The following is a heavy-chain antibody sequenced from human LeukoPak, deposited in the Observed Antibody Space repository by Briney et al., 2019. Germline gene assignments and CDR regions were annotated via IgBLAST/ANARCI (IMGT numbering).Heavy chain of an antibody. D-gene: IGHD3-22*01. CDR3: ARHGVLADYYYDSSGYPQFDP. CDR2: IYYSGST. V-gene: IGHV4-39*01. Sequence: PSETLSLTCTVSGGSISSSSYYWGWIRQPPGKGLEWIGSIYYSGSTYYNPSLKSRVTISVDTSKNPFSLKLSSVTAADTAVYYCARHGVLADYYYDSSGYPQFDPWGQGTLVTVSS. J-gene: IGHJ5*02. CDR1: GGSISSSSYY.